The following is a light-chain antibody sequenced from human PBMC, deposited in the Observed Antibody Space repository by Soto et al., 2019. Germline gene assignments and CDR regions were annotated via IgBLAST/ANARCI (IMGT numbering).Light chain of an antibody. CDR2: GAS. CDR3: QQYNNWPPGIT. J-gene: IGKJ5*01. V-gene: IGKV3D-15*01. CDR1: QSFSSD. Sequence: EIVMTHSPGTLSVSPCETATLSCSASQSFSSDLAWFQQKPGQAPRLIIYGASSRATGIPDRFSGSGSGTEFTLTISSLQSEDFAIYYCQQYNNWPPGITFGQGTRLEIK.